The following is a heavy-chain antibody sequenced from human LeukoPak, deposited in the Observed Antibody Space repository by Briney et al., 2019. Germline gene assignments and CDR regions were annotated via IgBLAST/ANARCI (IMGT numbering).Heavy chain of an antibody. CDR3: ARERMGGLGGFDP. CDR2: IIPIFGTA. J-gene: IGHJ5*02. Sequence: SVKVSCKASGGTFSSYAISWVRQAPGQGLEWMGGIIPIFGTANYAQKFQGRVTITADESTSTAYMELSSLRSEDTAVYYCARERMGGLGGFDPWGQGTLVTVSS. CDR1: GGTFSSYA. D-gene: IGHD3/OR15-3a*01. V-gene: IGHV1-69*13.